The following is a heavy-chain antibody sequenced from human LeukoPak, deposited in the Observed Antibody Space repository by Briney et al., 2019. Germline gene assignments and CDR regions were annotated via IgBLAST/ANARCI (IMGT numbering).Heavy chain of an antibody. Sequence: GGSLRLSCGASGFTFSSHAMTWVRQAPGKGLEWVSAISGSGGSTYYADSVKGRFTISRDNSKNTLYLQMNSLRAEDTAVYYCAKEGDYGDYYFDYWGQGTLVTVSS. J-gene: IGHJ4*02. CDR2: ISGSGGST. CDR1: GFTFSSHA. CDR3: AKEGDYGDYYFDY. D-gene: IGHD4-17*01. V-gene: IGHV3-23*01.